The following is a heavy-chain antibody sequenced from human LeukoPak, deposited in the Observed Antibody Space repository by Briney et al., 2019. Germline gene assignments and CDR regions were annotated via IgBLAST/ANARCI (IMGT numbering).Heavy chain of an antibody. J-gene: IGHJ4*02. Sequence: GGSLRLSCAASGFTFSSYAMSWVRQAAGKGLEWVSAISGSGGSTYYADSVKGRFTISRDNSKNTLYLQMNSLRAEDTAVYYCAKDRPVATISEEDYWGQGTLVTVSS. CDR2: ISGSGGST. D-gene: IGHD5-12*01. CDR1: GFTFSSYA. V-gene: IGHV3-23*01. CDR3: AKDRPVATISEEDY.